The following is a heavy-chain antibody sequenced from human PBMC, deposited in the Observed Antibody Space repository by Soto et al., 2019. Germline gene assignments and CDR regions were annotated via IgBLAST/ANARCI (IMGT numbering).Heavy chain of an antibody. V-gene: IGHV3-23*01. J-gene: IGHJ4*02. Sequence: GGSLRLSCAASGFTFSSYAMSWVRQAPGKGLEWVSAISGSGGSTYYADSVKGRFTISRDNSKNTLYLQMNSLRAEDTAVYYCAKNSRSGYDFWSGYSYQDYFDYWGQGTLVTVSS. CDR3: AKNSRSGYDFWSGYSYQDYFDY. CDR2: ISGSGGST. D-gene: IGHD3-3*01. CDR1: GFTFSSYA.